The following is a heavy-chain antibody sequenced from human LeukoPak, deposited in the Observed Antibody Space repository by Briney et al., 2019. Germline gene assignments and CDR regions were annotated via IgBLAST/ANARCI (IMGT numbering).Heavy chain of an antibody. V-gene: IGHV1-18*01. CDR1: GYTFTNYG. CDR3: ARSGCSAGSCYSQTVRFDS. J-gene: IGHJ4*02. Sequence: ASVKVSCKASGYTFTNYGISWVRQAPGQGLEWMAWISAYNGNTDYAQKFQGRVTVTADTSTSTAYMELRSLRSDDTAMYYCARSGCSAGSCYSQTVRFDSWGQGTLVTVSS. CDR2: ISAYNGNT. D-gene: IGHD2-15*01.